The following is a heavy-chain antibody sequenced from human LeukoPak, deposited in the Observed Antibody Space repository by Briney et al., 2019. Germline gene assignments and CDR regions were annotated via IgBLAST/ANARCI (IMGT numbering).Heavy chain of an antibody. J-gene: IGHJ4*02. Sequence: GASVNVSCKASGYTFTGYYMHWVRQAPGQGLEWMGWVHPTSGGTNYAQKFQGRVTMTRDTSISVVYMELSRLRSDDTAVYYCARDLTKEFDYWGQGTLVTVSS. CDR3: ARDLTKEFDY. V-gene: IGHV1-2*02. CDR1: GYTFTGYY. CDR2: VHPTSGGT. D-gene: IGHD1/OR15-1a*01.